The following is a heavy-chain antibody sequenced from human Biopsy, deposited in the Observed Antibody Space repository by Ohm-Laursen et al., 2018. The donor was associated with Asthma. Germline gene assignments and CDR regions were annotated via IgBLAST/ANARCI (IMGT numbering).Heavy chain of an antibody. Sequence: SVKVSCKTSGYTFTSYAISWVRQAPGQGLEWMGGIIPIFGTANYAQKFQGRVTITADESTSTAYMELSSLRSEDTAVYYCARDPHNSYLAPLRTKFNYYYYGMDVWGQGTTVTVSS. CDR3: ARDPHNSYLAPLRTKFNYYYYGMDV. J-gene: IGHJ6*02. V-gene: IGHV1-69*13. CDR2: IIPIFGTA. CDR1: GYTFTSYA. D-gene: IGHD1-7*01.